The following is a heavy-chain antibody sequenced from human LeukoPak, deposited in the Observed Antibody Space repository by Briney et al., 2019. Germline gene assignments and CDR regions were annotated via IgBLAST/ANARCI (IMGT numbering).Heavy chain of an antibody. J-gene: IGHJ4*02. CDR2: ISGGGGST. CDR1: GFTFSSFA. D-gene: IGHD3-10*01. CDR3: AKPQEAVREARSYFDY. V-gene: IGHV3-23*01. Sequence: GGSLRLSCAVSGFTFSSFAMSWVRQAPGKGLEWVSGISGGGGSTYYADSVKGRFTISRDNSKNTLYLQMNSLRVEDTAVYYCAKPQEAVREARSYFDYWGQGTLVTVSS.